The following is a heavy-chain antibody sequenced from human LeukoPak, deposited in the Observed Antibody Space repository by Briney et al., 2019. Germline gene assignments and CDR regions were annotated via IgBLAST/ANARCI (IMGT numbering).Heavy chain of an antibody. CDR1: GFFFNTYW. D-gene: IGHD3-10*01. V-gene: IGHV3-15*01. J-gene: IGHJ4*02. CDR3: TTDGDGYYGSGSYFDY. CDR2: IKSKTDGGTT. Sequence: PGESLRLSCAASGFFFNTYWMHWVRQAPGKGLEWVGRIKSKTDGGTTDYAAPVKGRFTISRDDSKNTLYLQMNSLKTEDTAVYYCTTDGDGYYGSGSYFDYWGQGTLVTVSS.